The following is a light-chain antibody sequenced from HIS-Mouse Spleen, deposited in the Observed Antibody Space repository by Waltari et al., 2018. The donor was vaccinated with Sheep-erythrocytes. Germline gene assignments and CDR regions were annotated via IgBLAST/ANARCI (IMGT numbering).Light chain of an antibody. CDR3: LQDYNYPWT. V-gene: IGKV3-15*01. CDR1: QSVSSN. CDR2: GAS. J-gene: IGKJ1*01. Sequence: EIVMTQSPATLSVSPGERATLSCRASQSVSSNLAWYQQKPGQAPSLLIYGASTRATGIPARFSGSGSGTEFTLTISSMQSEDFAVYYCLQDYNYPWTFGQGTKVEIK.